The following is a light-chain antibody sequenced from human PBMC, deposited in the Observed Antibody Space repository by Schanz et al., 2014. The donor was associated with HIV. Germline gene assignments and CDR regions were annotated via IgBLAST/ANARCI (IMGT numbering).Light chain of an antibody. Sequence: QSVLPQPPSVSAAPGQRVTISCSGSAFNIGQNYVSWFQQFPGTAPKLLIYVTHQRPSEIPDRFSGSKTDTSATLAIIGLQTGDEGDYYCATWDSTLRAVVFGGGTKLPVL. J-gene: IGLJ2*01. CDR1: AFNIGQNY. CDR2: VTH. V-gene: IGLV1-51*01. CDR3: ATWDSTLRAVV.